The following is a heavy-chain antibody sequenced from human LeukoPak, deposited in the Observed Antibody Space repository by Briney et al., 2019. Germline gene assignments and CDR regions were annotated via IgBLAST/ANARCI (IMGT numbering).Heavy chain of an antibody. V-gene: IGHV4-34*01. J-gene: IGHJ4*02. D-gene: IGHD3-10*01. CDR1: GGSFSGYY. CDR2: INHSGST. CDR3: ARTYGSGSYYKPIDY. Sequence: SETLSLTCAVYGGSFSGYYWGWIRQPPGKGLEWIGEINHSGSTNYNPSLKSRVTISVDTSKNQFALKLSSVTAADTAVYYCARTYGSGSYYKPIDYWGQGALVTVSS.